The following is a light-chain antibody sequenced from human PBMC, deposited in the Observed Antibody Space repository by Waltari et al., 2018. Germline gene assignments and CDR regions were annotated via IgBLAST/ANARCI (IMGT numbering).Light chain of an antibody. CDR1: SSDVGYNY. CDR2: DVS. CDR3: SSYITSSTL. V-gene: IGLV2-14*01. J-gene: IGLJ2*01. Sequence: QSALPQPASVSGSPGQSITIPCTGTSSDVGYNYASWYQQFPGKAPNLVIYDVSHRPSGVSNRFSGSKSGNTASLTISGLQAEDEADYLCSSYITSSTLFGGGTKLTVL.